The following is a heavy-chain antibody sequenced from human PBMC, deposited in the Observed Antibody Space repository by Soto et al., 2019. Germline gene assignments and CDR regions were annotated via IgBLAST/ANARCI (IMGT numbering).Heavy chain of an antibody. CDR2: INSDGSTT. CDR3: ARVVYGMDV. V-gene: IGHV3-74*01. CDR1: GFTFSSYG. J-gene: IGHJ6*02. Sequence: PVGSLRLSCAASGFTFSSYGMHWVRQAPGKGLVWVSRINSDGSTTSYADSVKGRFTISRDNAKNTLYLQMNSLRADDTAVYYCARVVYGMDVWGQGTTVTVSS.